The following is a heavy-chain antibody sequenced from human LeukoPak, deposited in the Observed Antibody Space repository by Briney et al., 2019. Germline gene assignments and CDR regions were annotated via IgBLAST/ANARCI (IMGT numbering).Heavy chain of an antibody. CDR1: GFTFSSYS. CDR3: AKASIAAAGRSLGY. V-gene: IGHV3-21*01. CDR2: ISSSSSYI. Sequence: GGSLRLSCAASGFTFSSYSMNWVRQAPGKGLEWVSSISSSSSYIYYADSVKGRFTISRDNAKNSLYLQMNSLRAEDTAVYYCAKASIAAAGRSLGYWGQGTLVTVSS. J-gene: IGHJ4*02. D-gene: IGHD6-13*01.